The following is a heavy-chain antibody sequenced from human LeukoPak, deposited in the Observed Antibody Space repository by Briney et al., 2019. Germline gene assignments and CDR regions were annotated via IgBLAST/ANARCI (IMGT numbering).Heavy chain of an antibody. D-gene: IGHD1-26*01. V-gene: IGHV1-2*02. CDR3: ARRRWELQYWYFDL. Sequence: ASVKVSCKASGYTFTGYYMHWVRQAPGQGPEWMGWINPNSGGTNYAQKFQGRVTMTTDTSTSTAYMELRSLRSDDTAVYYCARRRWELQYWYFDLWGRGTLVTVSS. CDR1: GYTFTGYY. CDR2: INPNSGGT. J-gene: IGHJ2*01.